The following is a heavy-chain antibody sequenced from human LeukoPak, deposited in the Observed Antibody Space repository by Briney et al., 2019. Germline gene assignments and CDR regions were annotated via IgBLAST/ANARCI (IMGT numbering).Heavy chain of an antibody. CDR1: GFTFSSYG. J-gene: IGHJ4*02. CDR3: AKDLSPGVY. CDR2: IGAGGGPT. Sequence: PGGSLRLSCAASGFTFSSYGMNWVRQAPGKGLEWVSAIGAGGGPTYYADSVKGRFTISRDNSKNTLSLQMNSLRAEDTAVYYCAKDLSPGVYWGQGTLVTVSS. V-gene: IGHV3-23*01.